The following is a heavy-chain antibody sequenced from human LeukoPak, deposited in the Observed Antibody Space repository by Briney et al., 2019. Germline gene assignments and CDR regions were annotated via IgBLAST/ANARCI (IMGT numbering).Heavy chain of an antibody. V-gene: IGHV3-64*01. D-gene: IGHD1-7*01. CDR3: VRVGNYREFDY. CDR2: ISSNGDAT. J-gene: IGHJ4*02. Sequence: RGSLRLSCAASGFTFSNYALHWVRQAPGKGLEYVSAISSNGDATFYANSVKGRFTISRDNSKNTLYLQMRSLRAEDMAVYYCVRVGNYREFDYWGQGTLVTVSS. CDR1: GFTFSNYA.